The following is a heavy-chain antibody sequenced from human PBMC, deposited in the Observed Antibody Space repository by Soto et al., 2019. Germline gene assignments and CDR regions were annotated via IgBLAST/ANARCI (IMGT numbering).Heavy chain of an antibody. CDR1: GGSISSYY. Sequence: SETLSLTCTVSGGSISSYYWSWIRQPAGKGLEWIGRIYTSGSTNYNPSLKSRVTMSVDTSKNQFSLKLSSVTAADAAVYYCARACSSNSCYDVFDYWGQGTLVTVSS. J-gene: IGHJ4*02. V-gene: IGHV4-4*07. D-gene: IGHD2-2*01. CDR2: IYTSGST. CDR3: ARACSSNSCYDVFDY.